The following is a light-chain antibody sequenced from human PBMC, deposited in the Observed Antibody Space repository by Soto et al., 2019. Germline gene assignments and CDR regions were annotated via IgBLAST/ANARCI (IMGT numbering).Light chain of an antibody. CDR2: NNN. J-gene: IGLJ1*01. Sequence: QSALTQPASASGTPGRRVTISCSGSSSNIGGNTVNWYQQLPGTAPKLLIYNNNQRPSGVPDRFSGSKSGTSASLAISGLQSEDEADYYCATWDDSRNKVFGTGTKVTVL. CDR1: SSNIGGNT. CDR3: ATWDDSRNKV. V-gene: IGLV1-44*01.